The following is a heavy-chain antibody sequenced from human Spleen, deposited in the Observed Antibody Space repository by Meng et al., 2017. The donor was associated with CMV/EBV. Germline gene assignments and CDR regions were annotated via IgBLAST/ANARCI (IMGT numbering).Heavy chain of an antibody. V-gene: IGHV4-39*07. J-gene: IGHJ4*02. Sequence: GSLRLSCTVSGGSISSSSYYWGWIRQPPGKGLEWIGSIYYSGSTYYNPSLKSRVTISVDTSKNQFSLKLSSVTAADTAVYYCAREVAVTMVRGVIITNYFDYWGQGTLVTVS. D-gene: IGHD3-10*01. CDR1: GGSISSSSYY. CDR2: IYYSGST. CDR3: AREVAVTMVRGVIITNYFDY.